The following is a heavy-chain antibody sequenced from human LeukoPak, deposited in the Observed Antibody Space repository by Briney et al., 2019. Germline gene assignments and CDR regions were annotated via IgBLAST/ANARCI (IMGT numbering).Heavy chain of an antibody. CDR2: IYYSGST. J-gene: IGHJ4*02. V-gene: IGHV4-59*11. CDR3: ARDSRRKPFDY. CDR1: SGSISLHY. Sequence: PSETLSLTCTVSSGSISLHYWNWVRQPPGKGLEWIGYIYYSGSTYYNPSLKSRVTISVDTSKNQFSLKLSSVTAADTAVYNCARDSRRKPFDYWGQGTLVTVSS.